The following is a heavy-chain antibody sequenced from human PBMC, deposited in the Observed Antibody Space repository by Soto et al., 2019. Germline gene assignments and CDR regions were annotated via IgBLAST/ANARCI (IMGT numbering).Heavy chain of an antibody. CDR3: ARDLGYCSGGSCYNYYYGMDV. J-gene: IGHJ6*02. D-gene: IGHD2-15*01. Sequence: SETLSLTCTVSGGSVSSGSYYWSWIRQLPGKGLEWIGYIYYSGSTNYNPSLKSRVTISVDTSKNQFSLKLSSVTAADTAVYYCARDLGYCSGGSCYNYYYGMDVWGQGTTVTVSS. V-gene: IGHV4-61*01. CDR1: GGSVSSGSYY. CDR2: IYYSGST.